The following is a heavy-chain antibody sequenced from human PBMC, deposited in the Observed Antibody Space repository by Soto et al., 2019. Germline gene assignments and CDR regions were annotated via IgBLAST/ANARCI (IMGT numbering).Heavy chain of an antibody. Sequence: SETLSLTCTVSGGSISSYYWSWIRQPPGKGLEWIGYIYYSGSTNYNPSLKSRVTISVDTSKNQFSLKLSSVTAAVTAVYYCARGSGTSDYYFWSGYPVYSEYWGQGTLVTVSS. CDR2: IYYSGST. V-gene: IGHV4-59*01. CDR1: GGSISSYY. J-gene: IGHJ4*02. D-gene: IGHD3-3*01. CDR3: ARGSGTSDYYFWSGYPVYSEY.